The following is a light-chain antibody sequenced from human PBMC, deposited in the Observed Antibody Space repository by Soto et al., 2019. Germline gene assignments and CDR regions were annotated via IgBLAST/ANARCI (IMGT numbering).Light chain of an antibody. CDR1: QSVNSR. Sequence: SVLTQSPGTLSLSPGERATLSFMASQSVNSRLAWYQHKPGQAPRLLISGASSRATGIPDRFSGSGSATDFTLTISRLEPEDFALYYCQHYGRSPITFGQGTRLEIK. V-gene: IGKV3-20*01. J-gene: IGKJ5*01. CDR2: GAS. CDR3: QHYGRSPIT.